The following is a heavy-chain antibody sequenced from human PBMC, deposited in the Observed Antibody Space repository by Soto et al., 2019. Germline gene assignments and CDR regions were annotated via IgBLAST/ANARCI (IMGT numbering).Heavy chain of an antibody. Sequence: TSETLSLTCAVYGGSFSGYYWSWIRQPPGKGLEWIGEISHSGSTNSNPSLTGRVTMSVDTSKNRFSLKLNSLTAADTAVYYCARGPPWSRAEYFKHWGQGSLVTVSS. J-gene: IGHJ1*01. CDR3: ARGPPWSRAEYFKH. V-gene: IGHV4-34*01. CDR2: ISHSGST. D-gene: IGHD1-1*01. CDR1: GGSFSGYY.